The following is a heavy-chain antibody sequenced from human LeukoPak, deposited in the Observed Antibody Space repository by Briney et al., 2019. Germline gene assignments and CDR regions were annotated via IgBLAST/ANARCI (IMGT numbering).Heavy chain of an antibody. D-gene: IGHD3-16*01. CDR1: GYTFTGYY. CDR3: ARLGDDYVWGSGGH. Sequence: GASVKVSCKASGYTFTGYYMHWVRQAPGQGLEWMGWINPNSGGTDYAQKFQGRVTMTRDTSISTAYMELSRLRSDDTAVYYCARLGDDYVWGSGGHWGQGTLVTVSS. V-gene: IGHV1-2*02. J-gene: IGHJ4*02. CDR2: INPNSGGT.